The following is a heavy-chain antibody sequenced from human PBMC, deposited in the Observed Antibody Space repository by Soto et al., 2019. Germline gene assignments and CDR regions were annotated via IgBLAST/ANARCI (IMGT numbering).Heavy chain of an antibody. V-gene: IGHV4-31*03. CDR1: GGSISSGGYY. D-gene: IGHD6-13*01. J-gene: IGHJ6*02. CDR3: ARDRQQLDDYYYGMDV. CDR2: IYYSGST. Sequence: QVQLQESGPGLVKPSQTLSLTCTVSGGSISSGGYYWSWIRQHPGKGLEWIGYIYYSGSTYYNPSLKSRVTISVDTSKNQFSLKLSSVTAADTAVYYCARDRQQLDDYYYGMDVWGQGTTVTVSS.